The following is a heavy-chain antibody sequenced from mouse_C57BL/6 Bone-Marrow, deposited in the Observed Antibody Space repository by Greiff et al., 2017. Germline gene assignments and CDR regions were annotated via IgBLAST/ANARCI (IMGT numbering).Heavy chain of an antibody. CDR1: GFTFSSYT. D-gene: IGHD2-1*01. Sequence: EVNVVESGGGLVKPGGSLQLSCAASGFTFSSYTMSWVRQTPEKRLEWVATISGGGGNTYYPDSVKGRFTISRDNAKNTLYLQMSSLRSEDTALYYCARHEDYGNFHWYFDVWGTGTTVTVSS. CDR2: ISGGGGNT. J-gene: IGHJ1*03. V-gene: IGHV5-9*01. CDR3: ARHEDYGNFHWYFDV.